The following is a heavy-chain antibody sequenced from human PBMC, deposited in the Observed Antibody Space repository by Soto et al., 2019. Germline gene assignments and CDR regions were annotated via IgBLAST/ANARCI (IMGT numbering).Heavy chain of an antibody. CDR2: INHSGST. D-gene: IGHD4-17*01. J-gene: IGHJ4*02. CDR3: ARGPPADTVTTPYYFDY. CDR1: GGSISSYY. Sequence: LSLTCTVSGGSISSYYWSWIRQPPGKGLEWIGEINHSGSTNYNPSLKSRVTISVDTSKNQFSLKLSSVTAADTAVYYCARGPPADTVTTPYYFDYWGQGTLVTVSS. V-gene: IGHV4-34*01.